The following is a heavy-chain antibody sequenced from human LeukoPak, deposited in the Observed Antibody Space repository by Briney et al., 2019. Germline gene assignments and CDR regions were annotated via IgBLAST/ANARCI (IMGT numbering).Heavy chain of an antibody. CDR3: ARDLTTLRSGMDV. V-gene: IGHV3-48*03. D-gene: IGHD1-1*01. CDR1: GFTSSSYE. Sequence: GGSLRLSCAASGFTSSSYEMNWVRQAPGKGLEWVSYISSSGSTIYYADSVKGRFTISRDNAKNSLYLQMNSLRAEDTAVYYCARDLTTLRSGMDVWGQGTTVTVSS. J-gene: IGHJ6*02. CDR2: ISSSGSTI.